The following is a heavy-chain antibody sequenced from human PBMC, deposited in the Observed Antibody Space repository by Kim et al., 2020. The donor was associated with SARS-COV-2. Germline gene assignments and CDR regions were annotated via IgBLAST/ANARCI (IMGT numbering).Heavy chain of an antibody. J-gene: IGHJ6*02. D-gene: IGHD2-2*01. CDR1: GYTFTGYY. CDR3: ARDLVVVVPAAKYYYYGMDV. Sequence: ASVKVSCKASGYTFTGYYMHWVRQAPGQGLEWMGRINPNSGGTNYAQKFQGRVTMTRDTSISTAYMELSRLRSDDTAVYYCARDLVVVVPAAKYYYYGMDVWGQGTTVTVSS. V-gene: IGHV1-2*06. CDR2: INPNSGGT.